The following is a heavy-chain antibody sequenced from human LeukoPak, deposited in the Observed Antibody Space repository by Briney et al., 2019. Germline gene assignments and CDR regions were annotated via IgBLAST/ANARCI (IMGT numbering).Heavy chain of an antibody. V-gene: IGHV1-18*01. D-gene: IGHD3-3*01. CDR3: ARDQPRPDFWIVLLAMGVDAFDI. CDR2: ISAYNGNT. Sequence: EASVKVSCKASGYTFTSYGIRWVRQAPGQGRAWMGWISAYNGNTNYAQKLQGRVTMTTDTSTSTAYMDLRSLISDDTAVYYCARDQPRPDFWIVLLAMGVDAFDIWGQGTMVTVSS. J-gene: IGHJ3*02. CDR1: GYTFTSYG.